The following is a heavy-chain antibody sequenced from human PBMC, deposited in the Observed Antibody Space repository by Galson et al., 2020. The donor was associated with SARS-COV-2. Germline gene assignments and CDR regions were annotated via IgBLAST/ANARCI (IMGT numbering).Heavy chain of an antibody. CDR1: GFNFNNYG. V-gene: IGHV3-33*06. Sequence: GGSLSLSCVASGFNFNNYGMYWVRQAPGKGLEWVSVIWYAGNNRFYADSVKGRFTISRDNSRNTLYLQMNNLELEDTALYYCAKDLEGGPGDYWGQGTLVSVSS. CDR3: AKDLEGGPGDY. D-gene: IGHD3-16*01. CDR2: IWYAGNNR. J-gene: IGHJ4*02.